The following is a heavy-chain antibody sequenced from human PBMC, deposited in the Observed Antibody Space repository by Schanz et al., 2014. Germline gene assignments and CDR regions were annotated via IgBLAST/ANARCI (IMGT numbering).Heavy chain of an antibody. Sequence: DVQLLESGGGLVQPGGSLRLSCAASGFDFNSYSMNWVRQVPGKGLEWVSYISGTTTYTNYADSVKGRFTISRDNAKNSLYLQMNSLRAEDTAVYYCAREQIMAAAGLVDYWGHGTLVTVSS. D-gene: IGHD6-13*01. V-gene: IGHV3-48*04. CDR3: AREQIMAAAGLVDY. CDR1: GFDFNSYS. CDR2: ISGTTTYT. J-gene: IGHJ4*01.